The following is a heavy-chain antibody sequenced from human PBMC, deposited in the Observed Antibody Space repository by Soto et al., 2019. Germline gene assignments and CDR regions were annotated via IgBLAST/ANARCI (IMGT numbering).Heavy chain of an antibody. CDR1: GGSISSSNW. V-gene: IGHV4-4*02. D-gene: IGHD6-19*01. CDR2: IYHSGST. Sequence: QVQLQESGPGLVKPSGTLSLTCAVSGGSISSSNWWSWVRQPPGKGLEWIGEIYHSGSTNYNPSLNSRGAISLDTSKNQFSVKLSSVSAADTAVYYCARGAVAGRSVGFGYWGQGTLVTVSS. CDR3: ARGAVAGRSVGFGY. J-gene: IGHJ4*02.